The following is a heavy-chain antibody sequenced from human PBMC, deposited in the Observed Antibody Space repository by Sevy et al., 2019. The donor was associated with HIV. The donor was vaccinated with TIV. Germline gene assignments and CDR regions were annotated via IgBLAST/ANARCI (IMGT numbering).Heavy chain of an antibody. V-gene: IGHV3-53*01. CDR2: IYSGGST. J-gene: IGHJ4*02. Sequence: GGSLRLSCAASGFTVSSNYMSWVRQAPGKGLEWVSVIYSGGSTYYADSVKGRFTISRDNSKNTLYLQMNSLRAEDTAVYYCARGVDDRYFDYWGQGTLVTVSS. D-gene: IGHD3-22*01. CDR1: GFTVSSNY. CDR3: ARGVDDRYFDY.